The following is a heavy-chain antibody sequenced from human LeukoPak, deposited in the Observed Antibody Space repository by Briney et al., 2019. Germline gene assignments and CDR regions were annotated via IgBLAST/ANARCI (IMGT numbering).Heavy chain of an antibody. CDR3: ARMRGRDEWYDFWSGPNWFDP. CDR2: ISAYNGNT. CDR1: GYTFTSYG. V-gene: IGHV1-18*01. D-gene: IGHD3-3*01. Sequence: GASVKVSCKAPGYTFTSYGISWVRQAPGQGLEWMGWISAYNGNTNYAQKLQGRVTMTTDTSTSTAYMELRSLRSDDTAVYYCARMRGRDEWYDFWSGPNWFDPWGQGTLVTVSS. J-gene: IGHJ5*02.